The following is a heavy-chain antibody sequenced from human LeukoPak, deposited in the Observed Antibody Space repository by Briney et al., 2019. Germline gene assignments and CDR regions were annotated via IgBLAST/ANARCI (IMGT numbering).Heavy chain of an antibody. Sequence: SETLSLTCTVSGDSINSYFWSWIRQPPGKGLEWIGYIYYTGRTNYNPSLNSRITLSLDTSKNQFSLKLTSVTAADTAVYYCATLTTVLAASYFDFWGQGTLVTVSS. CDR3: ATLTTVLAASYFDF. D-gene: IGHD4-11*01. J-gene: IGHJ4*02. V-gene: IGHV4-59*08. CDR1: GDSINSYF. CDR2: IYYTGRT.